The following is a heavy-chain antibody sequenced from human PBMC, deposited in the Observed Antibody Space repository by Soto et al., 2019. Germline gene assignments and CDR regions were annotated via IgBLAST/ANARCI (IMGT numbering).Heavy chain of an antibody. J-gene: IGHJ4*02. CDR1: GFTLRTYW. CDR2: ITSDGSGT. CDR3: ARCPIAVADYYFDY. Sequence: PCGCIRLSXAASGFTLRTYWLHWVREVAGQRLVWISRITSDGSGTNYADSVKGRFTLSRANATNTLYLQMHSLRAEDTAVYYCARCPIAVADYYFDYCGQGTLVTVSS. V-gene: IGHV3-74*01. D-gene: IGHD6-19*01.